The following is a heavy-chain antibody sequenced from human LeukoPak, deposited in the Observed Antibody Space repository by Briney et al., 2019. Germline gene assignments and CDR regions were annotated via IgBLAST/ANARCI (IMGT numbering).Heavy chain of an antibody. V-gene: IGHV3-23*01. Sequence: PGESLRLSCAAAGFPFSRSARSWVRQAPGKGLEWVSTITGSGDTTYYADSVRGRFTISRDNSKSTLNLQMNSLRGEDTAIYYCAKQQSQGWYDPWGQGTLVTVSS. D-gene: IGHD1/OR15-1a*01. CDR2: ITGSGDTT. J-gene: IGHJ5*02. CDR1: GFPFSRSA. CDR3: AKQQSQGWYDP.